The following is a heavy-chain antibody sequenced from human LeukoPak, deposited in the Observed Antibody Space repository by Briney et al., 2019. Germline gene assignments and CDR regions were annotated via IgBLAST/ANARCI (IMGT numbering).Heavy chain of an antibody. CDR2: ISSSSSTI. V-gene: IGHV3-48*01. J-gene: IGHJ4*02. CDR1: GFTFSSYA. CDR3: AREKRGYSYGYCLDY. D-gene: IGHD5-18*01. Sequence: GGSLRLSCAASGFTFSSYAMSWVRQAPGKGLEWVSYISSSSSTICYADSVKGRFTISRDNAKNSLYLQMNSLRAEDTAVYYCAREKRGYSYGYCLDYWGQGTLVTVSS.